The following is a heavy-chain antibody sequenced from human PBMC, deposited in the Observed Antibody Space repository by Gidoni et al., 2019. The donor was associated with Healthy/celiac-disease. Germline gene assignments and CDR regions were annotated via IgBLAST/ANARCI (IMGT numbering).Heavy chain of an antibody. D-gene: IGHD1-26*01. J-gene: IGHJ5*02. CDR2: MNPNSGNT. V-gene: IGHV1-8*01. Sequence: QVQLVQSGAEVKKPGASVKVSCKASGYTFTSYDIKRVRQATGQGLEWMGWMNPNSGNTGYAQKFQGRVTMTRNTSISTAYMELSSLRSEDTAVYYCARVATEVDWFDPWGQGTLVTVSS. CDR3: ARVATEVDWFDP. CDR1: GYTFTSYD.